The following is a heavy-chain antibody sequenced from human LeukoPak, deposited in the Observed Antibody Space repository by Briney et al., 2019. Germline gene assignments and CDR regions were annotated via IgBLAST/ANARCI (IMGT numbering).Heavy chain of an antibody. J-gene: IGHJ4*02. Sequence: GGSLRLSCAASGFTFSNYAMSWVRQAPGKGLVWVSRINSDGSSTSYADSVKGRFTISRDNAKNTVYLQMNSLRAEDTAVYYCARMSSSSVAFDYWGQGTLVTVSS. CDR3: ARMSSSSVAFDY. D-gene: IGHD6-6*01. V-gene: IGHV3-74*01. CDR2: INSDGSST. CDR1: GFTFSNYA.